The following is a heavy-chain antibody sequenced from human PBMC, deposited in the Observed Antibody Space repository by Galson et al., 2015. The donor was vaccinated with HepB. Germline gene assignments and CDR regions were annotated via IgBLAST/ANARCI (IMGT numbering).Heavy chain of an antibody. D-gene: IGHD2-8*02. CDR3: ARDLEMSTVGY. CDR2: IIPSLGIA. J-gene: IGHJ4*02. Sequence: SVKVSCKASGGTFSSYNISWVRQAPGQGLEWMGRIIPSLGIANYAQKFQGRVTITTDKSTSTAYMELSSLRSEDTAVYYCARDLEMSTVGYWGQGTLVTVSS. V-gene: IGHV1-69*04. CDR1: GGTFSSYN.